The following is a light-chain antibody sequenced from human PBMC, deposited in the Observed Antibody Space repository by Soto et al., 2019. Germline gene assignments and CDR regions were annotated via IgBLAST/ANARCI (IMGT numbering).Light chain of an antibody. V-gene: IGKV3-11*01. CDR3: QHRGKWPRT. CDR1: QSVSSY. J-gene: IGKJ2*01. CDR2: GAS. Sequence: EIVLTQSPATLSLSPGERATLSCRASQSVSSYLAWYQQKPGQAPRLLIYGASNRATGIPARFSGSGSGTHSTLTISSLEPEDFAVYYCQHRGKWPRTFGQGTKLEIK.